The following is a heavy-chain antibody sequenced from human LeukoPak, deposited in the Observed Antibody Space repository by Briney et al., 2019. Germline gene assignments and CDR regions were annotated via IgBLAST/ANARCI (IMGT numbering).Heavy chain of an antibody. CDR1: GYTFTGYD. D-gene: IGHD1-26*01. Sequence: GASVKVSCKASGYTFTGYDINWVRQATGQGLEWMGWMNPNSGNTGYAQKFQGRVTMTRNTSISTAYMELSSLRSEDTAVYYCARLGGSCFYYYYGMDVWGQGTTATVSS. CDR3: ARLGGSCFYYYYGMDV. J-gene: IGHJ6*02. CDR2: MNPNSGNT. V-gene: IGHV1-8*01.